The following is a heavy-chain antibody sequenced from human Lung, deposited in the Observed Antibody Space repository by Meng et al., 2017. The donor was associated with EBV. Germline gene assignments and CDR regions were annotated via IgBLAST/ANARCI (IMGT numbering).Heavy chain of an antibody. CDR3: ARVRDHYDILTGHYDY. V-gene: IGHV3-74*01. CDR2: INGDGIST. CDR1: GFTFSSRW. J-gene: IGHJ4*02. D-gene: IGHD3-9*01. Sequence: EVQLVESGGALVQPXGSLRRSCAASGFTFSSRWMHWVRQAPGKGLVWVSRINGDGISTNYADSVKGRFTISRDNIKNTLYLQMNSLRAEDTALYFCARVRDHYDILTGHYDYWGPGTLVNVSS.